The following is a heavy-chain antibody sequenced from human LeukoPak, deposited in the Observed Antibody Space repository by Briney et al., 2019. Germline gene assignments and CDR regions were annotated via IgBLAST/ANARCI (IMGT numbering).Heavy chain of an antibody. CDR3: AKRGARWFDP. Sequence: KPSETLSLTCTVSGGSISSSSYYWGWIRQPPGKGLEWIGSIYYSGSTYYNPSLRSRVTISVDTSKNQFSLKLSSVTAADTAVYYCAKRGARWFDPWGQGTLVTVSS. J-gene: IGHJ5*02. CDR2: IYYSGST. V-gene: IGHV4-39*01. D-gene: IGHD6-25*01. CDR1: GGSISSSSYY.